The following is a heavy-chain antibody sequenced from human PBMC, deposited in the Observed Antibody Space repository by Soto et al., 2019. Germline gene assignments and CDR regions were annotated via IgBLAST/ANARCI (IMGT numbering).Heavy chain of an antibody. CDR2: IYYSGST. J-gene: IGHJ6*02. Sequence: PSETLSLTCTVSGGSISSSSYYWGWIRQPPGKGLEWIGSIYYSGSTYYNPSLKSRVTISVDTSKNQFSLKLSSVTAADTAVYYCAGGRGDYYYGMDVWGQGTTVT. CDR3: AGGRGDYYYGMDV. CDR1: GGSISSSSYY. V-gene: IGHV4-39*01. D-gene: IGHD3-10*01.